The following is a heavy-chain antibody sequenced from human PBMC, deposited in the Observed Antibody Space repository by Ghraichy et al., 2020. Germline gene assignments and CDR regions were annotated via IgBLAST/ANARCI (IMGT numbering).Heavy chain of an antibody. V-gene: IGHV4-34*01. CDR3: ARYGRNSGRYYYYYYMDV. CDR2: INHSGST. D-gene: IGHD4-23*01. CDR1: GGSFSGYY. Sequence: SETLSLTCAVYGGSFSGYYWSWIRQPPGKGLEWIGEINHSGSTNYNPSLKSRVTISVDTSKNQFSLKLSSVTAADTVVYYCARYGRNSGRYYYYYYMDVWGKGTTVTVSS. J-gene: IGHJ6*03.